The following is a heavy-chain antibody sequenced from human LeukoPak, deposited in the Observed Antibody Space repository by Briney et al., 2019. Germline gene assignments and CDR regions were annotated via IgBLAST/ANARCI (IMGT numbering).Heavy chain of an antibody. V-gene: IGHV3-53*01. J-gene: IGHJ4*02. CDR3: AKDSRDPYSSSWYYFDY. CDR2: IYSGGST. Sequence: GGSLRLSCAASGFTVSSNYMSWVRQAPGKGLEWVSVIYSGGSTYYADSVKGRFTISRDNSKNTLYLQMNSLRAEDTAVYYCAKDSRDPYSSSWYYFDYWGQGTLVTVSS. D-gene: IGHD6-13*01. CDR1: GFTVSSNY.